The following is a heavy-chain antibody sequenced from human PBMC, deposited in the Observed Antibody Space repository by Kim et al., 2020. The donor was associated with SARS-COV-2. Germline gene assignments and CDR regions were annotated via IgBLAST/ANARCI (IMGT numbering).Heavy chain of an antibody. CDR1: GGSISSGGYY. CDR3: ACVGPTVTFDY. V-gene: IGHV4-31*03. J-gene: IGHJ4*02. CDR2: IYYSWST. D-gene: IGHD4-17*01. Sequence: SETLSLTCTVSGGSISSGGYYWSWIRQHPGKGLEWIGYIYYSWSTYYNPSLKSRVTISVDTSKNQFSLKLSSVTAADTAVYYCACVGPTVTFDYWGQGTLVTVSS.